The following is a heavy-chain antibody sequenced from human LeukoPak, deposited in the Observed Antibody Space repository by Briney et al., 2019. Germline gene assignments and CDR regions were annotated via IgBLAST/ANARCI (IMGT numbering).Heavy chain of an antibody. J-gene: IGHJ4*02. Sequence: ASVKLSCKASGYTFTSYYMHWVRQAPGQGLEWMGIINPSGGSTSYAQKFQGRVTMTRDTSTSTVYMELSSLRSEDTAVYYCARERGMATIFDYWGQGTLVTVSS. CDR3: ARERGMATIFDY. V-gene: IGHV1-46*01. CDR1: GYTFTSYY. CDR2: INPSGGST. D-gene: IGHD5-24*01.